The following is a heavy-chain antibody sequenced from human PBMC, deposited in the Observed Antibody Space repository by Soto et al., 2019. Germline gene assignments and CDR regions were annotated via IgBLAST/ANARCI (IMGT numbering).Heavy chain of an antibody. CDR3: AREADFASSGYVLDY. D-gene: IGHD3-22*01. V-gene: IGHV3-21*01. J-gene: IGHJ4*02. CDR1: GFTFSGFS. CDR2: VTSSPSSM. Sequence: VGSLRLSCAASGFTFSGFSMNWVRQAPGKGLEWVSSVTSSPSSMFYADSVKGRFTISRDDAKDSLFLQMNSLRADDTAVYYCAREADFASSGYVLDYWGLGTLVTVSS.